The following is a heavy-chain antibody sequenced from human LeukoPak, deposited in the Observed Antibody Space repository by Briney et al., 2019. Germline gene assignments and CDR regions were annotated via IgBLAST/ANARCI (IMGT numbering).Heavy chain of an antibody. CDR3: ATRSPHSGYDSFDY. V-gene: IGHV1-24*01. CDR2: FDPEHGET. J-gene: IGHJ4*02. D-gene: IGHD5-12*01. CDR1: GYTLTELS. Sequence: GASVKVSCKVSGYTLTELSIHWVRQAPGRGLEWMGGFDPEHGETIYAQMIQGRVTMTEGTSADTAYIELTSLTSEDTAVYYCATRSPHSGYDSFDYWGQGTLVTVSS.